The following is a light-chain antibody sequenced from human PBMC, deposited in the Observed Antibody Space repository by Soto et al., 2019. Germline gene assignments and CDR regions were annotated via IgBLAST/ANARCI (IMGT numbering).Light chain of an antibody. Sequence: QSVLTQPPSVSGAPGQRVTISCTGSSSNIGAGYDVHWYQQLPGTAPKLLIYGNSNRHSGVPDRCSGSKSGTSASLAITGLQAEEDADYYCHSYDSSLSVVFGGGTKLTVL. J-gene: IGLJ2*01. CDR2: GNS. CDR1: SSNIGAGYD. V-gene: IGLV1-40*01. CDR3: HSYDSSLSVV.